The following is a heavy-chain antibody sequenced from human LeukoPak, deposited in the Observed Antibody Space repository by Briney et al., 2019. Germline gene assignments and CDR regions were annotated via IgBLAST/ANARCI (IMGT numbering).Heavy chain of an antibody. CDR2: ISGSGGST. V-gene: IGHV3-23*01. J-gene: IGHJ4*02. CDR1: GFTFSSYA. D-gene: IGHD3-10*01. Sequence: PGGSLRLSCAASGFTFSSYAMSWARQAPGKGLEWVSAISGSGGSTYYADSVKGRFTISRDNSKNTLYLQMNSLRAEDTAVYYCARVLWFGELFDYWGQGTLVTVSS. CDR3: ARVLWFGELFDY.